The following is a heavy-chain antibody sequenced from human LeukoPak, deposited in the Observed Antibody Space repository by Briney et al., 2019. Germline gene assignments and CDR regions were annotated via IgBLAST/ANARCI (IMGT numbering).Heavy chain of an antibody. CDR1: GGSISSSSYY. D-gene: IGHD3-22*01. CDR3: ARIIPYYYDSSGYYPPGYFQH. CDR2: IYYSGST. Sequence: SETLSLTCIVSGGSISSSSYYWSWIRQPPGKGLEWIGYIYYSGSTYYNPSLKSRVTISVDTSKNQFSLKLSSVTAADTAVYYCARIIPYYYDSSGYYPPGYFQHWGQGTLVTVSS. J-gene: IGHJ1*01. V-gene: IGHV4-30-4*01.